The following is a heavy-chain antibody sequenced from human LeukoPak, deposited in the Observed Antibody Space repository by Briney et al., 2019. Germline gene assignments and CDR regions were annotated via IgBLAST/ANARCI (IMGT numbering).Heavy chain of an antibody. Sequence: GRSLRLSCEASGFTFNTYGMHWVRQAPGKGLEWLSVISYDERNKYYADCVKGRFTISRDSSKNTLYLQMSSLRPEDTAVYYCANGAVYCTSPKYPTGSAPSCFAHWGQGTLVTVSS. CDR3: ANGAVYCTSPKYPTGSAPSCFAH. CDR2: ISYDERNK. V-gene: IGHV3-30*18. D-gene: IGHD2-2*01. J-gene: IGHJ4*02. CDR1: GFTFNTYG.